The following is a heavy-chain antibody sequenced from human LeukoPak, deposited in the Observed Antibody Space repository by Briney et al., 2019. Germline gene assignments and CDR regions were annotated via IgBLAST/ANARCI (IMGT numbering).Heavy chain of an antibody. D-gene: IGHD2-8*01. Sequence: PGGSLRLSCAASGFTFSSYAMSWVRQAPGKGLEWVSAISGSGGSTYYADSVKGRFTISRDNSKNTLYLQMNSLRAEDTAVYYXXXXRGIXXARITNIVDYWXQGTLVTVSS. CDR2: ISGSGGST. CDR1: GFTFSSYA. J-gene: IGHJ4*02. CDR3: XXXRGIXXARITNIVDY. V-gene: IGHV3-23*01.